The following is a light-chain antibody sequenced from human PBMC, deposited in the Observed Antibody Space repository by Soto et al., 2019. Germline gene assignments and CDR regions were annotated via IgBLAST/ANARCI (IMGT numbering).Light chain of an antibody. CDR1: SSDVGGYNY. Sequence: QSALTQPASVSGSPGQSITISCTGTSSDVGGYNYVSWYQQHPGKAPKLMIYDVSNRPSGVSNRLSGSKSGNTASLTISGLQAEDEAQYYCTSYTSSSTLVLFGGGTQLTVL. J-gene: IGLJ3*02. V-gene: IGLV2-14*01. CDR2: DVS. CDR3: TSYTSSSTLVL.